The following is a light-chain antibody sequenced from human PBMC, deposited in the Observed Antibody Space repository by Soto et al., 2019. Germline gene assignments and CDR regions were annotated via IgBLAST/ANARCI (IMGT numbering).Light chain of an antibody. Sequence: DIVMTQSPDSLAVSLGERATINCKSSQSVLYSSNNKNYLAWYQQKPGQPPKLLIYWASTRESGVPDRFSGSGSGTDFTLTISSLQAEDVAVYYCQQYLSTRTYGQGTKVEIK. V-gene: IGKV4-1*01. CDR2: WAS. CDR1: QSVLYSSNNKNY. J-gene: IGKJ1*01. CDR3: QQYLSTRT.